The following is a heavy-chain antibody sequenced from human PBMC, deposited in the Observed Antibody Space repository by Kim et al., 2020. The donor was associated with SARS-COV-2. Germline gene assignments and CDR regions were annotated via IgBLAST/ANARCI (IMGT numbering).Heavy chain of an antibody. V-gene: IGHV3-23*01. J-gene: IGHJ4*02. Sequence: YYADSVKCRFTISRDNSKNIVFLQMNNLRAEDSALYYCSKAPLALLYFESWGQGTLVTVSS. CDR3: SKAPLALLYFES.